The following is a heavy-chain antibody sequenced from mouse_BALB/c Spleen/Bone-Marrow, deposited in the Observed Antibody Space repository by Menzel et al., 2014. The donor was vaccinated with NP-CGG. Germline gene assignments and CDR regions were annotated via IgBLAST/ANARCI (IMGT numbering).Heavy chain of an antibody. D-gene: IGHD2-1*01. CDR1: GYTFTNYW. V-gene: IGHV1S132*01. CDR2: IFPGIGTT. Sequence: VMLVESGAELVKPGASVKLSCKTSGYTFTNYWIQWVKQRPGQGLGWIGEIFPGIGTTYYNEKFEGKATLTIDTSSSTAYMQLSSLTSEDSAVYFCARGGNYGYWGQGTTLTVSS. CDR3: ARGGNYGY. J-gene: IGHJ2*01.